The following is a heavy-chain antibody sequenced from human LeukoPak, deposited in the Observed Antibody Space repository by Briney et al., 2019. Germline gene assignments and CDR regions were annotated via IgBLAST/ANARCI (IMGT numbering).Heavy chain of an antibody. CDR3: ASQGAGSFYYFDY. D-gene: IGHD1-26*01. J-gene: IGHJ4*02. V-gene: IGHV3-53*05. CDR2: LYSGGST. CDR1: GFTVSNNY. Sequence: PGGSLRLSCAASGFTVSNNYMSWVRQAPGKGLEWVSVLYSGGSTYYADSVKGRFTISRDNSKNTLYLQMNSLRAEDTAVYYCASQGAGSFYYFDYWGQGTLVTVSS.